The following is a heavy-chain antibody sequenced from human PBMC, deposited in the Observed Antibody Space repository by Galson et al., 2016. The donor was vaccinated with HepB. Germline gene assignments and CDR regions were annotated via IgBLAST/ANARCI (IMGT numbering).Heavy chain of an antibody. CDR1: GGSISSGGYY. Sequence: LSLTCTVSGGSISSGGYYWTWIRQHPGKGLDWIGYIYYSGNTYYNPSLKSRVTISVDTSKNQFSLKLSSVTAADTAVYYRAREPYDSSGYFWYFDLWGRGTLVTVSS. J-gene: IGHJ2*01. V-gene: IGHV4-31*03. CDR3: AREPYDSSGYFWYFDL. CDR2: IYYSGNT. D-gene: IGHD3-22*01.